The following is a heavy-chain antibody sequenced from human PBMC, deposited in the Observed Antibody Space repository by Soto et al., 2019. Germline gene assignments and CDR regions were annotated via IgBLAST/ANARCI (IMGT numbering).Heavy chain of an antibody. Sequence: SGKVSFKASCYTFTSYGISWVRQAPVQGLEWMGWISAYNGNTNYAQKLQGRVTMTTDTSTSTAYMELRSLRSDDTAVYYCARRERYYDSSGYPKGAYGMDVWGQGTTVTVS. CDR1: CYTFTSYG. CDR3: ARRERYYDSSGYPKGAYGMDV. CDR2: ISAYNGNT. V-gene: IGHV1-18*01. J-gene: IGHJ6*02. D-gene: IGHD3-22*01.